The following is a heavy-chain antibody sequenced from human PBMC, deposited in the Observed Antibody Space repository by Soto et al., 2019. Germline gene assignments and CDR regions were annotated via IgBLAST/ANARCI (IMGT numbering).Heavy chain of an antibody. D-gene: IGHD5-12*01. CDR3: ARGDGYNYNWFDP. CDR1: GGTFSSYT. CDR2: IIPILGIA. V-gene: IGHV1-69*02. Sequence: QVQLVQSGAEVKKPGSSVKVSCKASGGTFSSYTISWVRQAPGQGLEWMGRIIPILGIANYAQKFQGRVRXTXDXXRSTAYRELSSLRSEGTAVYYCARGDGYNYNWFDPWGQGTLVTVSS. J-gene: IGHJ5*02.